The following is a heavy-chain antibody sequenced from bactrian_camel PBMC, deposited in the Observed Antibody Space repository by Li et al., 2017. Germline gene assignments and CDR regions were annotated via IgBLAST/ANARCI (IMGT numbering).Heavy chain of an antibody. CDR3: ARLGPMGPHY. V-gene: IGHV3S35*01. Sequence: VQLVESGGGLVQAGGSLRLSCAASGYTFSTYAMNWVRQAPGKGLEWVSLINSGGGSTHYADSVKGRFTISRDNAKTTVYLQMNSLRIDDTAVYYCARLGPMGPHYWGQGTQVTVS. CDR1: GYTFSTYA. D-gene: IGHD3*01. J-gene: IGHJ4*01. CDR2: INSGGGST.